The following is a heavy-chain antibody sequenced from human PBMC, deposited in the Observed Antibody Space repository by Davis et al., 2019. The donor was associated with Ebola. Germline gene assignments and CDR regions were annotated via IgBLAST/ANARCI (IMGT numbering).Heavy chain of an antibody. D-gene: IGHD3-10*01. Sequence: LSLTCAASGFTFSNAWMSWVRQAPGKGLEWVGRIKSKTDGGTTDYAAPVKGRFTISRDDSKNTLYLQMNSLKTEDTAVYYCTTRIGNYLTRADEYWGQGTLVTVSS. J-gene: IGHJ4*02. V-gene: IGHV3-15*01. CDR3: TTRIGNYLTRADEY. CDR1: GFTFSNAW. CDR2: IKSKTDGGTT.